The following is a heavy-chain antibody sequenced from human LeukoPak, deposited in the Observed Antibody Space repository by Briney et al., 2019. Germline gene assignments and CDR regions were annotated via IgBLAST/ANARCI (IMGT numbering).Heavy chain of an antibody. CDR3: ARGLYYYDSSGYYYDAFVI. CDR1: GYTFTGYY. CDR2: INPNSGGT. V-gene: IGHV1-2*02. J-gene: IGHJ3*02. D-gene: IGHD3-22*01. Sequence: GASVKVSCKASGYTFTGYYMHWVRQAPGQGLEWMGWINPNSGGTNYAQKFQGRVTMTRDTSISTAYMELSRLRSDDTAVYYCARGLYYYDSSGYYYDAFVIWGQGTMVTVPS.